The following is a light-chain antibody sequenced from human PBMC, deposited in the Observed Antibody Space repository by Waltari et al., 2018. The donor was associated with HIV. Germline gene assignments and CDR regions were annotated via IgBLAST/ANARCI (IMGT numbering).Light chain of an antibody. Sequence: QSALTQPASVSGSPGQSITISCTGTSSDVGSYNLVSWYQQHPGKAPKLMIYEVRKRPSGVSNRFSGSKSGNTASLTISGLQAEDEADYYCCSYAGSSTSYVVFGGGTKLTVL. J-gene: IGLJ2*01. CDR1: SSDVGSYNL. CDR3: CSYAGSSTSYVV. V-gene: IGLV2-23*02. CDR2: EVR.